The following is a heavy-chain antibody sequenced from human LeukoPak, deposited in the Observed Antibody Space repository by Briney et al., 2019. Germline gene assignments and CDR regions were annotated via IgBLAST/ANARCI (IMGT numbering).Heavy chain of an antibody. V-gene: IGHV3-33*01. CDR3: AGEVVREVSGVDYTWLDP. CDR2: IWHDGSDE. CDR1: GFNFNTYG. D-gene: IGHD2-8*01. J-gene: IGHJ5*02. Sequence: GRSLRLSCAASGFNFNTYGMHWVRQTPGKGLEWVAVIWHDGSDEYYADSVKGRFTISRDNSKSLVYLQMDSRRDEDTAVYYCAGEVVREVSGVDYTWLDPWGQGTLVFVSA.